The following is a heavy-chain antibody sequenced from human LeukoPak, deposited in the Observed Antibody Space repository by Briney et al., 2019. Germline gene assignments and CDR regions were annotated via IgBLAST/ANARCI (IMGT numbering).Heavy chain of an antibody. CDR3: ATGPLDY. CDR2: IISKTDGGAT. J-gene: IGHJ4*02. V-gene: IGHV3-15*01. CDR1: GFTFSNAW. Sequence: GGSLRLSCAASGFTFSNAWMSWVRQAPGKGLEWVGRIISKTDGGATDYAAPVKGRFTISRDDSKNTLYLQMNSLKSGDTAVYYCATGPLDYWGQGTLVTVSS.